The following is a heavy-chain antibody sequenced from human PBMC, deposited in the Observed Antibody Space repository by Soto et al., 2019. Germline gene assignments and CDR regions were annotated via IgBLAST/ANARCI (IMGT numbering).Heavy chain of an antibody. CDR3: AKAGDHSYFDY. Sequence: GSLRLSCAASGFTFSSYAMNWVRQAPGKGLEWVSAISASGGSTYYADSVKGRFTISRDNSKNTLYVQMNSLRAEDTAVYYCAKAGDHSYFDYWGQGTLVTVSS. CDR1: GFTFSSYA. D-gene: IGHD3-10*01. J-gene: IGHJ4*02. V-gene: IGHV3-23*01. CDR2: ISASGGST.